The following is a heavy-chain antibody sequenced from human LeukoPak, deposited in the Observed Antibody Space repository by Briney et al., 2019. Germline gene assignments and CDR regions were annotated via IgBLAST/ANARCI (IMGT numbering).Heavy chain of an antibody. J-gene: IGHJ4*02. V-gene: IGHV1-18*01. CDR2: ISAYNGNT. CDR3: AKTQGFGELSLDY. Sequence: ASVKVSCKASGYTFTSYAMHWVRQAPGQRLEWMGWISAYNGNTNYAQKLQGRVTMTTDTSTSTAYMELRSLRSDDTAVYYCAKTQGFGELSLDYWGQGTLVTVSS. D-gene: IGHD3-10*01. CDR1: GYTFTSYA.